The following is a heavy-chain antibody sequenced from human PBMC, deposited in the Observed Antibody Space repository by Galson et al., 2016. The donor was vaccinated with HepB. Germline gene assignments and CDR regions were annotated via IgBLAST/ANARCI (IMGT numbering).Heavy chain of an antibody. J-gene: IGHJ4*02. CDR2: IKQDGSEQ. CDR1: GFSFSGLW. D-gene: IGHD2-15*01. V-gene: IGHV3-7*03. CDR3: VGGAGWRPDY. Sequence: SLRLSCAASGFSFSGLWMNWVRQTPGKGLEWVAIIKQDGSEQKYVDSVKGRFTISRDNAKNSVYLQMNSLRGEDTAVYYCVGGAGWRPDYWGQGTLVTVSS.